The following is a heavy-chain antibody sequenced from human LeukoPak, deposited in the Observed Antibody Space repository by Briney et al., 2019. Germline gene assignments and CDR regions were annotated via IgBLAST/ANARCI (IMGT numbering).Heavy chain of an antibody. J-gene: IGHJ6*02. CDR1: GGSFSGYY. D-gene: IGHD6-13*01. Sequence: SETLSLTCAVYGGSFSGYYWSWIRQPPGKGLEWIGEINHSGSTNYNPSLKSRVTISVDTSKNQFSLKLSSVTAADTAVYYCARDGQQLVLRPPALGMDVWGQGTAVTVSS. CDR3: ARDGQQLVLRPPALGMDV. CDR2: INHSGST. V-gene: IGHV4-34*01.